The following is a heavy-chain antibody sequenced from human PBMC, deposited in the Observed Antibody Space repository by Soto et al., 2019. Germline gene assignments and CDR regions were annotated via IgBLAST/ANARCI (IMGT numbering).Heavy chain of an antibody. CDR2: IYYSGST. D-gene: IGHD3-22*01. CDR1: GGSISSYY. V-gene: IGHV4-59*08. J-gene: IGHJ4*02. CDR3: ARASYDSSTYYLDY. Sequence: SETLSLTCTVSGGSISSYYWSWIRQPPGKGLEWIGYIYYSGSTNYNPSLKSRVTISVDPSNNQFSLKLSSVTAADTAVYYCARASYDSSTYYLDYWGQGTLDTVSS.